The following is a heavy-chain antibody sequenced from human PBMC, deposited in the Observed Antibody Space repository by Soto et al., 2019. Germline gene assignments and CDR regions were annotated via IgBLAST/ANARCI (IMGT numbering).Heavy chain of an antibody. V-gene: IGHV3-23*01. CDR2: ISGSGGST. J-gene: IGHJ6*02. D-gene: IGHD3-22*01. Sequence: GGSLRLSCAASGFTFSSYAMSWVRQAPGKGLEWVSAISGSGGSTYYADSVKGRFTISRDNSKNTLYLQMNSLRAEDTAVYYCAKDYYDSSGYYYYYGMDVWGQGTTVTVSS. CDR1: GFTFSSYA. CDR3: AKDYYDSSGYYYYYGMDV.